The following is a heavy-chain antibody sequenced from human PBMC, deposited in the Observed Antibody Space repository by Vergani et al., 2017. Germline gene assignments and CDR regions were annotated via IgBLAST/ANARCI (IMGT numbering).Heavy chain of an antibody. CDR2: IYYSGST. V-gene: IGHV4-39*07. CDR3: ARDGGSGNPLDY. J-gene: IGHJ4*02. Sequence: QLQLQESGPGLVKPSETLSLTCTVSGGSISSSSYYWGWIRQPPGKGLEWIGSIYYSGSTYYNPSLKSRVTISVDTSKNQFSLKLSSVTAAVTAVYYCARDGGSGNPLDYWGQGTLVTVSS. D-gene: IGHD1-26*01. CDR1: GGSISSSSYY.